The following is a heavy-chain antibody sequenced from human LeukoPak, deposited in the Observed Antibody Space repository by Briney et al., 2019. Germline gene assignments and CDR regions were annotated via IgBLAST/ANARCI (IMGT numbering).Heavy chain of an antibody. J-gene: IGHJ4*02. CDR3: VRDVHFSFGS. V-gene: IGHV3-48*01. CDR1: GFSFNTYS. CDR2: MRSNDNTI. Sequence: GGSLRLSCAASGFSFNTYSMNWVRQAPGKGLEWVSYMRSNDNTIYYADSVRGRVTISSDNAQNSLYLQMNSLRAEDTAVYYCVRDVHFSFGSWGQGTLVTVSS.